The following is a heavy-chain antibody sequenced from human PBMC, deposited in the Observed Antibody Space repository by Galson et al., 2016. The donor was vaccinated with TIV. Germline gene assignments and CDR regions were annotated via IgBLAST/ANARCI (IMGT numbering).Heavy chain of an antibody. J-gene: IGHJ4*02. CDR3: AKARYSHGWFTDF. V-gene: IGHV3-33*06. CDR1: GFTFGSYG. Sequence: LRLSCAASGFTFGSYGMHWVRQAPGKGLEWVAVMWFDGSDIYYADSVKGRFTTSRDNSKNTLYLQMNSLRGEDTAVYYCAKARYSHGWFTDFWGQGTLVTVSS. CDR2: MWFDGSDI. D-gene: IGHD6-19*01.